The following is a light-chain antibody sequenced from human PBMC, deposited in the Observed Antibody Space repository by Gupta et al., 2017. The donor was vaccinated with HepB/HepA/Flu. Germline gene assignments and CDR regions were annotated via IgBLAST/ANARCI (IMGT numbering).Light chain of an antibody. J-gene: IGLJ1*01. CDR1: GTNIGSNY. CDR3: ATWDGNRSGYV. V-gene: IGLV1-47*01. Sequence: SPLTPPPSAARPPGQRVTIAGVGSGTNIGSNYVYWHQKHPGSAPKLLIYRDNQRRSGVPVRFSGSNAGTSASLAIRGLGAEDEADYYCATWDGNRSGYVFGNGTKVTVL. CDR2: RDN.